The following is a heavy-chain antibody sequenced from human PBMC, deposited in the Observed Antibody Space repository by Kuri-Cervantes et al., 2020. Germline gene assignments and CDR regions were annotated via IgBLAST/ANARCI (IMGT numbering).Heavy chain of an antibody. D-gene: IGHD1-7*01. J-gene: IGHJ4*02. CDR2: LYYSGST. CDR1: GASISTSYY. Sequence: SETLSLTCTVSGASISTSYYWGWTRQPPGKGLEWIGSLYYSGSTYYNPSLKSRVTISVDTSKNQFSLKLSSVTAADTAVYYCARHQTGTAFDYWGQGTLVTVSS. CDR3: ARHQTGTAFDY. V-gene: IGHV4-39*01.